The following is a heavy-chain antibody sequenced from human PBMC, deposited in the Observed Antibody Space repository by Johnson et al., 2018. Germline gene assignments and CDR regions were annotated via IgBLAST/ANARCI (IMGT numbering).Heavy chain of an antibody. D-gene: IGHD3-3*01. J-gene: IGHJ1*01. Sequence: QVQLVQSGGGVVQPGRSLRLSCAASGFTFSSYAMHWVRQAPGKGLEWVAVISYDGSNKYYADSVKGRFTISRDNSKNTLYLQMNSLGAEDTAVYYCAREFEWLIGGGYFQHWGQGTLVTVSS. V-gene: IGHV3-30-3*01. CDR3: AREFEWLIGGGYFQH. CDR2: ISYDGSNK. CDR1: GFTFSSYA.